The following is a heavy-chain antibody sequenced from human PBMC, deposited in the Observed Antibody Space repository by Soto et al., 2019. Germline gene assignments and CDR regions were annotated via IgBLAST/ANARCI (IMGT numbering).Heavy chain of an antibody. CDR2: ISYDGSNK. V-gene: IGHV3-30-3*01. J-gene: IGHJ4*02. CDR1: GFTFSSYA. Sequence: GGSLRLSCVASGFTFSSYAMHWVRQAPGKGLEWVAVISYDGSNKYYADSVKGRFTISRDNSKNTLYLQMNSLRAEDTAVYYCARDHFVEHYDSSGYYPFDYWGQGTLVTVSS. D-gene: IGHD3-22*01. CDR3: ARDHFVEHYDSSGYYPFDY.